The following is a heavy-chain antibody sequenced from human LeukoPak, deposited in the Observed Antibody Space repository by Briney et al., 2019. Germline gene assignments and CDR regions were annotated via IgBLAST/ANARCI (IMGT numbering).Heavy chain of an antibody. CDR1: GVTFSDHW. V-gene: IGHV3-7*01. CDR3: ARGATGTYWDWFDP. D-gene: IGHD1-26*01. J-gene: IGHJ5*02. CDR2: TNQDGSEK. Sequence: GGSLRLSCAASGVTFSDHWMTWVRQTPGKGLEWVAHTNQDGSEKHFVDSVEGRFTISRDNGNNSMSLQMNNLRVEDTAVYYCARGATGTYWDWFDPWGQGTLVTVSS.